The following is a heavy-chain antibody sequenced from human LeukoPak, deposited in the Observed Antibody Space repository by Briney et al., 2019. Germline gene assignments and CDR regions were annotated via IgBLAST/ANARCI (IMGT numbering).Heavy chain of an antibody. Sequence: SETLSLTCAVYGGSFSDYYWSWIRQPPGKGLEWIGEINQSGSTNYNPSLKSRVTTSVDTSKNQFSLKLTSVTAADTAVYYCARAYTVRLNNWFDPWGQGTLVTVSS. CDR1: GGSFSDYY. V-gene: IGHV4-34*01. CDR3: ARAYTVRLNNWFDP. CDR2: INQSGST. J-gene: IGHJ5*02. D-gene: IGHD3-10*01.